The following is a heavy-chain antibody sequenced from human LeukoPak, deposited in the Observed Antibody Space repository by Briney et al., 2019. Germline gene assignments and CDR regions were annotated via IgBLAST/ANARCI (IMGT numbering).Heavy chain of an antibody. CDR1: GYTFTGFY. Sequence: ASVKVSCKASGYTFTGFYIHWVRQAPGQGLEWMGWINPKSGDARFAQKSQGRVTMTSDTSIRTAYMSLSRLRSDDTAVYYCAKHSMITFGADIVTSGADIGGQGTMVTVSS. D-gene: IGHD3-16*02. CDR2: INPKSGDA. V-gene: IGHV1-2*02. CDR3: AKHSMITFGADIVTSGADI. J-gene: IGHJ3*02.